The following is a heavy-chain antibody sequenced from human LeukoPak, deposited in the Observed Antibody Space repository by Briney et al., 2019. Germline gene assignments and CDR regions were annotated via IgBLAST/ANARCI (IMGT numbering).Heavy chain of an antibody. CDR3: ARGGGYSSSWYVY. V-gene: IGHV4-59*01. D-gene: IGHD6-13*01. J-gene: IGHJ4*02. CDR2: IYYSGST. Sequence: SETLSLTCTVSGGSISSYYWSWIRQPPGKGLEWIGYIYYSGSTNYNPSLKSRVTISVDTSKNQFSLKLSSVTAADTAVYYCARGGGYSSSWYVYWGQGTLVTVSS. CDR1: GGSISSYY.